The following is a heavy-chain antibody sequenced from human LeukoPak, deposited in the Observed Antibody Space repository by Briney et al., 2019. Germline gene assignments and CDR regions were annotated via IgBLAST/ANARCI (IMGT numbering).Heavy chain of an antibody. D-gene: IGHD2-8*01. J-gene: IGHJ4*02. CDR2: IYYSGST. Sequence: PSETLSLTCTVSSGSIRSSYCHWIRQPPGKGLEWIGYIYYSGSTNYNPSLTSRVAISVDTSRNQFSLKLSSVTAADTAVYYCARTPNPDFFDDWGQGTLVTVSS. V-gene: IGHV4-59*01. CDR3: ARTPNPDFFDD. CDR1: SGSIRSSY.